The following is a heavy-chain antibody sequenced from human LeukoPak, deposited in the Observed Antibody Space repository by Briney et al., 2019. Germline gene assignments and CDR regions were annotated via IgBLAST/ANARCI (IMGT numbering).Heavy chain of an antibody. Sequence: GASVKVSCKASGYTFTSYDINWVRQATGQGLEWMGWMNPNSGNTGYAQKFQGRVTMTRNTSISTAYMELSSLRSEDTAVYYCARDLAAAHYYYGMDVWGQGTTVTVSS. V-gene: IGHV1-8*01. J-gene: IGHJ6*02. CDR1: GYTFTSYD. CDR3: ARDLAAAHYYYGMDV. D-gene: IGHD6-13*01. CDR2: MNPNSGNT.